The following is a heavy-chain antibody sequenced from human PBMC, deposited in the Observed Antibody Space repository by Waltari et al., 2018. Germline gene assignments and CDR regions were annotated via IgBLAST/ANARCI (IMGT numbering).Heavy chain of an antibody. CDR2: IKQDGSEK. D-gene: IGHD4-17*01. V-gene: IGHV3-7*03. CDR3: ARIYYGDYVVY. CDR1: GFTFSSYW. Sequence: EVQLVESGGGLVQPGGSLRLSCAASGFTFSSYWMSWVRQAPGKGLEWVANIKQDGSEKYYVDSVKGRFTISRDNAKNSLYLQMNSLRAEDMAVYYCARIYYGDYVVYWGQGTLVTVSS. J-gene: IGHJ4*02.